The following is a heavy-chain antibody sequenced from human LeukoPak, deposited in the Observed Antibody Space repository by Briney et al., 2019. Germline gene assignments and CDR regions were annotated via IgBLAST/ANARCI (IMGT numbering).Heavy chain of an antibody. J-gene: IGHJ4*02. V-gene: IGHV3-9*01. CDR1: GFTFDDYA. D-gene: IGHD3-9*01. CDR2: ISWNSGSI. CDR3: AKVQRYFDWFDY. Sequence: GGSLRLSCAASGFTFDDYAMHWVRQAPGKGLEWVSGISWNSGSIGYADSVKGRFTISRDNAKNSLYLQMNSLRAEDTAVYYCAKVQRYFDWFDYWGQGTLVTVSS.